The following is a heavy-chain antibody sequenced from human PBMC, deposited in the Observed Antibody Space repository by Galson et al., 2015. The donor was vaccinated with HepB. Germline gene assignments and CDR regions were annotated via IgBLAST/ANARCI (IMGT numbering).Heavy chain of an antibody. CDR2: IYYSGST. D-gene: IGHD3-10*01. CDR1: GDSISSSNYY. CDR3: ARQVRGVMITWVY. J-gene: IGHJ4*02. V-gene: IGHV4-39*01. Sequence: ETLSLTCTVSGDSISSSNYYWGWIRQSPGKGLEWIGSIYYSGSTYYNPSLKSRVTISVDTSKNQFSLKLSSVTAADTAVYYCARQVRGVMITWVYWGQGTLVTVSS.